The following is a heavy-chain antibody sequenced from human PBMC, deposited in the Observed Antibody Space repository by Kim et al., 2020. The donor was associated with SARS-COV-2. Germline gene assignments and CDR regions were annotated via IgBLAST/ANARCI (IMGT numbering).Heavy chain of an antibody. CDR3: AKAEVDPEWELRGNWFDP. Sequence: SVKVSCKASGGTFSSYAISWVRQAPGQGLEWMGGIIPIFGTANYAQKFQGRVTITADESTSTAYMELSSLRSEDTAVYYCAKAEVDPEWELRGNWFDPWGQGTLVTVSS. V-gene: IGHV1-69*13. D-gene: IGHD1-26*01. CDR1: GGTFSSYA. J-gene: IGHJ5*02. CDR2: IIPIFGTA.